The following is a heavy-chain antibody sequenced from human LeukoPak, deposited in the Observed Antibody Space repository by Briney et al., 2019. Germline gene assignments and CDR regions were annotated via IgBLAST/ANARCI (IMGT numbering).Heavy chain of an antibody. D-gene: IGHD3-10*01. V-gene: IGHV1-8*02. Sequence: ASVKVSCKASGYTFTSYDINWVRQAAGQGLEWMGWMNPNSGNTGYAQKFQGRVTMTRNTSISTAYMELSSLRSEDTAVYYCARLRLGAMVRGWAWFDPWGQGTLVTVSS. CDR2: MNPNSGNT. CDR1: GYTFTSYD. CDR3: ARLRLGAMVRGWAWFDP. J-gene: IGHJ5*02.